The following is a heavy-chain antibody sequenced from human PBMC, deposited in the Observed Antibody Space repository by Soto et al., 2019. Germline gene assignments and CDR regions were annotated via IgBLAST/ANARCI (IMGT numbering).Heavy chain of an antibody. J-gene: IGHJ1*01. CDR3: ARWGTTGGLDV. D-gene: IGHD3-16*01. Sequence: QVQRVESGGGVVQPGTSLRLSCVGSGLTFRSYVIHWVRQAPGKGLEWVALTSYDGSNKDYGDSVKGRFTISRDNSRNTVDLQMDSLRREDTALYYCARWGTTGGLDVWGQGTLVSVSS. CDR1: GLTFRSYV. CDR2: TSYDGSNK. V-gene: IGHV3-33*05.